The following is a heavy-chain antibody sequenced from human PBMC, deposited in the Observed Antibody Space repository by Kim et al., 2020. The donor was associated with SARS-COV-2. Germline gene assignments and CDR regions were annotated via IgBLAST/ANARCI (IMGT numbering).Heavy chain of an antibody. CDR3: VKEFYDSSGFYSSLTYYFDF. V-gene: IGHV3-30*18. CDR2: ISHDGTQK. J-gene: IGHJ4*01. D-gene: IGHD3-22*01. CDR1: GFTFRKYG. Sequence: GGSLRLSCSASGFTFRKYGLHWVRQAPGKGLEWVAVISHDGTQKDYLDSLRGRITISRDNSKNTLYLQMNSLTPEDTAVYYCVKEFYDSSGFYSSLTYYFDFGGHGTLVAVTT.